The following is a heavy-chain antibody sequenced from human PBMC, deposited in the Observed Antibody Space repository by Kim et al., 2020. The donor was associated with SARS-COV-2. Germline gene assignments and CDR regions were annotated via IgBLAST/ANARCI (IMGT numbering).Heavy chain of an antibody. J-gene: IGHJ4*02. Sequence: SETLSLTCAVYGGSFSGYYWSWIRQPPGKGLEWIGEINHSGSTNYNPSLKSRVTISVDTSKNQFSLKLSSVTAADTAVYYCASRYCSSTSCYPPTIPLDWGQGTLVTVSS. CDR1: GGSFSGYY. CDR3: ASRYCSSTSCYPPTIPLD. V-gene: IGHV4-34*01. CDR2: INHSGST. D-gene: IGHD2-2*01.